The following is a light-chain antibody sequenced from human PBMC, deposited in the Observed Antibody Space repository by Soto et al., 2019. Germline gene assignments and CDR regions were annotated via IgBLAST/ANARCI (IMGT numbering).Light chain of an antibody. CDR1: SDDIGNFNL. V-gene: IGLV2-23*02. J-gene: IGLJ3*02. CDR2: EVN. Sequence: QSVLTQPASVSGSPGQSITFSCTGSSDDIGNFNLVSWYQQYPGKAPKLILYEVNKRPLGVSDRFSGSKSGNTASLTISGLQAEDEEDYHCCSYAGSRWVFGGGTKVTVL. CDR3: CSYAGSRWV.